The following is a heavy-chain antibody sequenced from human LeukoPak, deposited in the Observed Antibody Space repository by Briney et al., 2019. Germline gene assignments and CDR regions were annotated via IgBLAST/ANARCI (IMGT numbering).Heavy chain of an antibody. CDR1: GHTVTELS. CDR2: FDPGDGET. D-gene: IGHD6-19*01. J-gene: IGHJ4*02. CDR3: STGVIAVSGGVFDF. V-gene: IGHV1-24*01. Sequence: GASVKVSCKVSGHTVTELSIHWVRQAPGKGLEWMGGFDPGDGETIYAQRFHGRVTMTEDTSTDTAYLELSSLRSDDTALYYCSTGVIAVSGGVFDFWGPGTLVTVSS.